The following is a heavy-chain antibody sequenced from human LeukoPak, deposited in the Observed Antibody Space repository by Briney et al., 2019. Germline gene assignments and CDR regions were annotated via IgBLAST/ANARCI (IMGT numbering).Heavy chain of an antibody. CDR1: GGSISSGSYY. CDR2: IYTSGST. V-gene: IGHV4-61*02. Sequence: SQTLSLTCTVSGGSISSGSYYWRWIRQPAGTGLEWIGRIYTSGSTNYNPSLKSRVTISVDTSKNQFSLKLSSVTAADTAVYYCARTPRILNAFDIWGQGTMVTVSS. CDR3: ARTPRILNAFDI. D-gene: IGHD2-15*01. J-gene: IGHJ3*02.